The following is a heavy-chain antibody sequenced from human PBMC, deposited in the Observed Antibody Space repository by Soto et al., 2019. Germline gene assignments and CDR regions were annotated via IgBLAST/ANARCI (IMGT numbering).Heavy chain of an antibody. CDR2: IYHSEST. D-gene: IGHD6-19*01. V-gene: IGHV4-4*02. Sequence: SETLSLTCAVSGFSISSSNWWSLVRHSPGKGLEWIGEIYHSESTNYNPSLKSRVIISVDKSNNQFSLRLTSVTAADTAVYYCARGRYSSGWYGEWFDPWGQGTLVTVSS. CDR1: GFSISSSNW. J-gene: IGHJ5*02. CDR3: ARGRYSSGWYGEWFDP.